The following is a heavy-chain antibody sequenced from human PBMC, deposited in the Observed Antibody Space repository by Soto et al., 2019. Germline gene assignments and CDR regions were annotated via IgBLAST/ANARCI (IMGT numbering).Heavy chain of an antibody. V-gene: IGHV3-33*01. Sequence: PGGSLRLSCAASGFTFSSYGMHWVRQAPGKGLEWVAVIWYDGSNKYYADSVKGRFTISRDNSKNTLYLQMNSLRAEDTAVYYCARGDNMIVVVNAFDIWGQGTMVTVSS. CDR1: GFTFSSYG. D-gene: IGHD3-22*01. J-gene: IGHJ3*02. CDR2: IWYDGSNK. CDR3: ARGDNMIVVVNAFDI.